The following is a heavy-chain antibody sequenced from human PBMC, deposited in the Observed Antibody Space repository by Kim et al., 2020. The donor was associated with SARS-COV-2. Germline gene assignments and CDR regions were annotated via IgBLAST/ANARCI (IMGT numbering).Heavy chain of an antibody. V-gene: IGHV3-30*03. D-gene: IGHD6-13*01. CDR2: ISYDGSNK. CDR3: ASLSFSSSPFDY. CDR1: GFTFSSYG. J-gene: IGHJ4*02. Sequence: GGSLRLSCAASGFTFSSYGMHWVRQAPGKGLEWVAVISYDGSNKYYADSVKGRFTISRDNSKNTLYLQMNSLRAEDTAVYYCASLSFSSSPFDYCGQGTL.